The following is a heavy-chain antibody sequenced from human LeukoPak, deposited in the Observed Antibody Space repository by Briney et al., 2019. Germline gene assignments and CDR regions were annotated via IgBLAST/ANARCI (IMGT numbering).Heavy chain of an antibody. CDR3: ARGLAARRGPYYGMDV. D-gene: IGHD6-6*01. V-gene: IGHV3-13*01. Sequence: XMXXXXXXTXKGLEWVSAIGTAGDTYYPGSVKGRFTISRENAKNSLYLQMNSLRAGDTAVYYCARGLAARRGPYYGMDVWGQGTTVTVSS. CDR1: X. J-gene: IGHJ6*02. CDR2: IGTAGDT.